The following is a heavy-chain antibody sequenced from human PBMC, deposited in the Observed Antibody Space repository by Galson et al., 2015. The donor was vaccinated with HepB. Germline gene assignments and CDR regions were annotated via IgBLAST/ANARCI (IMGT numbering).Heavy chain of an antibody. D-gene: IGHD5-18*01. CDR3: AIIQQRFQDDY. Sequence: SVKVSCKASGGTFSTDTISWVRQAPGQGLEWMGRIIPILDIANYAQNFQDRVTITADESTSTAYMELSSLRSEDTAVCYCAIIQQRFQDDYWGQGTLVTVSS. J-gene: IGHJ4*02. V-gene: IGHV1-69*02. CDR1: GGTFSTDT. CDR2: IIPILDIA.